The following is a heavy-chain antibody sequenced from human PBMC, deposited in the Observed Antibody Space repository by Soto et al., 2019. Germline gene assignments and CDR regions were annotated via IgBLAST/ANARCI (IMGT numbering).Heavy chain of an antibody. J-gene: IGHJ4*02. D-gene: IGHD2-2*01. V-gene: IGHV1-69*02. CDR3: AMGYCSSTSCYLLDY. CDR1: GGTFSSYT. CDR2: IIPILGIA. Sequence: SVKVSCKASGGTFSSYTISWVRQAPGQGLEWMGRIIPILGIANYAQKFQGRVTITADKSTSTAYMELSSLRSEDTAVYYCAMGYCSSTSCYLLDYWGQGTLVTVSS.